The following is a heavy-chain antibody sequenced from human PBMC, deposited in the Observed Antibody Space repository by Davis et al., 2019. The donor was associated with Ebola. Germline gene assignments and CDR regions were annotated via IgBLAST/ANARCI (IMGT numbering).Heavy chain of an antibody. J-gene: IGHJ6*02. V-gene: IGHV3-30-3*01. D-gene: IGHD3-3*01. Sequence: GGSLRLSCAASGFTFSSYAMHWVRQAPGKGLEWVAVISYDGSNKYYADSVKGRFTISRDNAKNSLYLQMNSLRDEDTAVYYCARGHYFGVVIINYYGMDVWGQGTTVTVSS. CDR3: ARGHYFGVVIINYYGMDV. CDR1: GFTFSSYA. CDR2: ISYDGSNK.